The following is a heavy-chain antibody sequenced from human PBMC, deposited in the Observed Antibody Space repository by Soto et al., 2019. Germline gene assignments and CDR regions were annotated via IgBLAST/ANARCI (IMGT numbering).Heavy chain of an antibody. Sequence: QVQLQESGPGLVRPSQTLSLTCTVSGGSISSEYYHWTWIRQAPGKGLEWIGYIHYSGSVHYNPSRQSRLTMSVDTSKNLFSLKLSSVTAADTAVYFCAREDDGGDRDYYGLDVWGQGTTVTVSS. CDR1: GGSISSEYYH. V-gene: IGHV4-30-4*01. D-gene: IGHD2-21*02. CDR3: AREDDGGDRDYYGLDV. CDR2: IHYSGSV. J-gene: IGHJ6*02.